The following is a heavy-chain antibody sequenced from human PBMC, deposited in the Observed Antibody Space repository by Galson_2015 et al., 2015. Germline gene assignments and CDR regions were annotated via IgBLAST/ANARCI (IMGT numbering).Heavy chain of an antibody. V-gene: IGHV1-18*01. CDR1: GYTFSSYG. J-gene: IGHJ4*02. Sequence: SVKVSCKASGYTFSSYGISRVRQAPGQGLEWMGWISAYNGKTNHAQRLQGRVTLTTDTSTSTAYMELRSLRSDDTAVYYCARAGYCSGLCSLRGKNDYWGQGTLVTVSS. D-gene: IGHD2-15*01. CDR2: ISAYNGKT. CDR3: ARAGYCSGLCSLRGKNDY.